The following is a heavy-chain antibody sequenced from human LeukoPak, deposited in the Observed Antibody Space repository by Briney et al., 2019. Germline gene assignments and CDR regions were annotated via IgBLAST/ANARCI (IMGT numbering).Heavy chain of an antibody. CDR2: ITNNGGYT. D-gene: IGHD2-21*01. CDR3: AGASPDCFYDY. CDR1: GFSFSSSA. Sequence: GGALRLSCAASGFSFSSSAMHWVRQAPGKGLEYVSAITNNGGYTYYANSVKGRFTLSRDNSKNTLYLQMGSLRTEATAVYYCAGASPDCFYDYWGQGTLVTVSS. V-gene: IGHV3-64*01. J-gene: IGHJ4*02.